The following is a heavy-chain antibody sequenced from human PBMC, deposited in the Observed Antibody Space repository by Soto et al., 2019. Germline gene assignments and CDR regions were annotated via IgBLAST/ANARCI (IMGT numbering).Heavy chain of an antibody. V-gene: IGHV3-72*01. CDR1: GFTFSDHY. Sequence: EVQLVESGGGLIQPGGSLRLSCAASGFTFSDHYMDWVRQAPGKGLEWVARSRDKANSYTAEYAASVKGRFTISRDDSENLLYLQMKSLKTEDTAVYYCARASRYCSGGSCYAGGDCWGQGTLVTVSS. J-gene: IGHJ4*02. CDR3: ARASRYCSGGSCYAGGDC. CDR2: SRDKANSYTA. D-gene: IGHD2-15*01.